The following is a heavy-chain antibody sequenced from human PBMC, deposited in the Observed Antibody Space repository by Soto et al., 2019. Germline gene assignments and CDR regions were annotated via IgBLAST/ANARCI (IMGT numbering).Heavy chain of an antibody. CDR1: GGSVSSDNYY. CDR3: ARGVVGATNY. CDR2: IFYSGST. Sequence: QVQLQESGPGLVKPSETLSLTCAVSGGSVSSDNYYWSWIRQPPGKGLEWIGYIFYSGSTNYNPSLKXXVXIXKNTSRNQFSLTLSSVTAADTAVYYCARGVVGATNYWGQGTLVTVSS. V-gene: IGHV4-61*01. D-gene: IGHD1-26*01. J-gene: IGHJ4*02.